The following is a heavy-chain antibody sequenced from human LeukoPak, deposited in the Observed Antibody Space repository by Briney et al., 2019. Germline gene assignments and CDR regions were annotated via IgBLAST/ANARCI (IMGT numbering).Heavy chain of an antibody. J-gene: IGHJ3*02. CDR3: ARDLDYGDLMGAFDI. V-gene: IGHV3-23*01. CDR1: GFTFSRNA. Sequence: GGSLRLSCAASGFTFSRNAMSWVRQAPGKGLEWVSSLSGSGGDTYYADSVKGRFTISRDNAKNSLYLQMNSLRDEDTAVYYCARDLDYGDLMGAFDIWGQGTMVTVSS. D-gene: IGHD4-17*01. CDR2: LSGSGGDT.